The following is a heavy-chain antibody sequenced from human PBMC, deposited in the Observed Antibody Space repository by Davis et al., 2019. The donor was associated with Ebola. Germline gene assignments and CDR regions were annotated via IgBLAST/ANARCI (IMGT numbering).Heavy chain of an antibody. CDR2: VFNSGTV. CDR3: ATYNWNNWFDP. Sequence: MPSETLSLTCTVSGGSISGYQWAWIRQPPGKGLEYMGHVFNSGTVVYNSALKSRVPISLDRSSNQFSLKINSVTTADTAGDFCATYNWNNWFDPWGQGTLVTVSA. CDR1: GGSISGYQ. J-gene: IGHJ5*02. D-gene: IGHD1-20*01. V-gene: IGHV4-59*01.